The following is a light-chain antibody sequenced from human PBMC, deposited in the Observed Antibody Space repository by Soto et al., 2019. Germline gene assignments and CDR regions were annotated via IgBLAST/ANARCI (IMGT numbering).Light chain of an antibody. CDR3: SSYTRGSLYA. J-gene: IGLJ1*01. Sequence: QSALTQPASVSGSPGQSITISCTGTSSDVGGYNYVSWYQQHPGKAPKLMIYDVSNRPSGVSNRLSGSTSGNTASLTISGLQAENEADYYCSSYTRGSLYAFGPGTKLTV. CDR2: DVS. CDR1: SSDVGGYNY. V-gene: IGLV2-14*01.